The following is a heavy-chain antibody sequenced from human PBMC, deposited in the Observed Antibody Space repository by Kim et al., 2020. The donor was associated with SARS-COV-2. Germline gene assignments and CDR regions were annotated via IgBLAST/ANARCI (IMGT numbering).Heavy chain of an antibody. J-gene: IGHJ3*02. CDR3: ARVGRGYTFAVNAFDI. D-gene: IGHD5-18*01. V-gene: IGHV4-59*01. CDR2: IHHSGST. CDR1: GGSISYYH. Sequence: SETLSLTCTVSGGSISYYHWSWIRQPPGKGLEWIVDIHHSGSTNYNPSLKSRVTISVDTSKNQFSLKLSSVTAADTAVYYCARVGRGYTFAVNAFDIWG.